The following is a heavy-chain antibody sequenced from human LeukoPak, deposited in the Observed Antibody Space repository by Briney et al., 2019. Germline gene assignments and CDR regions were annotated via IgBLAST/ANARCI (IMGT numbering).Heavy chain of an antibody. J-gene: IGHJ4*02. CDR1: GYTFTSFG. CDR3: ARDVTTTRGSDY. V-gene: IGHV1-18*01. Sequence: APVKVSCKTSGYTFTSFGISWVRQAPGQGLEWLGWISSYNGYTNYAQKFQARFTMTTDTSTSTAYMELRNLRSDDTAVYYCARDVTTTRGSDYWGQGTLVTVSS. D-gene: IGHD1-1*01. CDR2: ISSYNGYT.